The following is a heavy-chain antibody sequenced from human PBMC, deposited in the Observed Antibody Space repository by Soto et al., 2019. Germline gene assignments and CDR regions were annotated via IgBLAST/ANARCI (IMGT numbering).Heavy chain of an antibody. Sequence: SETLSLTCTVSGASISCFYWSGMRKSAGKGLEWIGRIYDTGTTDYNPSLKSRVMMSVDTSKKQFSLKLRSVTAADTAVYYCVRDGTKTLRDWFDPWGQGISVTVSS. CDR1: GASISCFY. V-gene: IGHV4-4*07. D-gene: IGHD3-16*01. J-gene: IGHJ5*02. CDR2: IYDTGTT. CDR3: VRDGTKTLRDWFDP.